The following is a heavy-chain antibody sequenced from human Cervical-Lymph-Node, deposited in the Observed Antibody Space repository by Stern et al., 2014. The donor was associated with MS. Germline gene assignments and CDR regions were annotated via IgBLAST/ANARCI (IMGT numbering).Heavy chain of an antibody. CDR2: IYHSGST. D-gene: IGHD3-3*01. J-gene: IGHJ4*02. CDR3: ARDDAIFGVVDY. V-gene: IGHV4-38-2*02. CDR1: GYSISSGYY. Sequence: QVQLQESGPGLVKPSETLSLTCTVSGYSISSGYYWGWIRQPPGKGLEWIGRIYHSGSTYYHPSLQRRVPISVDTPKTQSSRKLSSVTAADTAVYYCARDDAIFGVVDYWGQGTLVTVSS.